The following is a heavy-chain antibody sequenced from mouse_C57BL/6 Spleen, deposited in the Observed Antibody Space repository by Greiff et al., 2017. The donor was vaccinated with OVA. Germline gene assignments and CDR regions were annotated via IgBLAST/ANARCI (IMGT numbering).Heavy chain of an antibody. CDR1: GYTFTSYW. V-gene: IGHV1-74*01. D-gene: IGHD1-1*01. J-gene: IGHJ1*03. CDR3: ASRGYGGSYEYFDV. Sequence: QVQLKQPGAELVKPGASVKVSCKASGYTFTSYWMHWVKQRPGQGLEWIGRIHPSDSDTNYNQKFKGKATLPVDKSSSTAYMQLSSLTSEDSAVYYCASRGYGGSYEYFDVWGTGTTVTVSS. CDR2: IHPSDSDT.